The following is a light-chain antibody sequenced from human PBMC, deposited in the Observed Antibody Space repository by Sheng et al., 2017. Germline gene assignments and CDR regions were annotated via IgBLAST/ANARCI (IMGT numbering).Light chain of an antibody. CDR2: ANS. Sequence: QLVLTQPPSVSGAPGQRVTISCTGSRSNIGAGYDVHWYQQLPGTAPKLLIYANSNRPSGVPDRFSGSKSGASASLAITGLQAEDEADYYCQSYDSSLSGFYVFGTGTEVTVL. CDR3: QSYDSSLSGFYV. V-gene: IGLV1-40*01. CDR1: RSNIGAGYD. J-gene: IGLJ1*01.